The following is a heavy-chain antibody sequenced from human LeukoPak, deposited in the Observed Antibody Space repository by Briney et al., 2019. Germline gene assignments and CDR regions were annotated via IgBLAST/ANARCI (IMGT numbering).Heavy chain of an antibody. J-gene: IGHJ4*02. D-gene: IGHD3-10*01. CDR1: GGSFSGYY. CDR3: AIGGRDTMVRGVIPLDY. Sequence: SETLSLTCAVYGGSFSGYYWSWIRQPPGKGLEWIGEINHSGSTNYNPSLKSRVTISVDTSKNQFSLKLSSVTAADTAVYYCAIGGRDTMVRGVIPLDYWGQGTLVTVSS. V-gene: IGHV4-34*01. CDR2: INHSGST.